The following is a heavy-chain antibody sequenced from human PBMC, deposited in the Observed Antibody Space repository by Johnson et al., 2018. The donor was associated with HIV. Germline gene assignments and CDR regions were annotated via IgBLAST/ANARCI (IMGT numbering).Heavy chain of an antibody. CDR1: GFTFSNYD. D-gene: IGHD1-26*01. CDR3: ARESANSGRYSGAFDI. Sequence: QVQLVESGGGLVQPGGSLRLSCAASGFTFSNYDMDWVRQAPGKGLEWVVGISYDGSNKYYADSVKGRFTISRDNSKNTLYLQMNTLRAEDTAVYYCARESANSGRYSGAFDIWGQGTMVTVSS. CDR2: ISYDGSNK. V-gene: IGHV3-30-3*01. J-gene: IGHJ3*02.